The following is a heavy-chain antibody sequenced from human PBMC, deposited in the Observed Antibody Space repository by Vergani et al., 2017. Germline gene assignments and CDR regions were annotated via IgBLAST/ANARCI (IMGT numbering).Heavy chain of an antibody. Sequence: QVQLQESGPGLVKPSQTLSLTCTVSGGSFSTGGQSWTWLRQSAGKGLEWIGYIYYSGSTNYHPSLKSRVTISVDTSKNQFSLKLSSVTAADTAVYYCARVGSTTTVVTPGGNYYYYGMDVWGQGTTVTVSS. J-gene: IGHJ6*02. CDR2: IYYSGST. D-gene: IGHD4-23*01. CDR3: ARVGSTTTVVTPGGNYYYYGMDV. CDR1: GGSFSTGGQS. V-gene: IGHV4-61*10.